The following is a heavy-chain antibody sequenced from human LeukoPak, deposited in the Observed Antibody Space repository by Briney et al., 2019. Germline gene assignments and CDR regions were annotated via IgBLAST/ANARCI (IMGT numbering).Heavy chain of an antibody. CDR1: GGSISSSGYY. CDR2: IYYSGST. CDR3: ARDREGQLGDFDY. V-gene: IGHV4-31*03. Sequence: SETLPLTCTVSGGSISSSGYYWSWIRQHPGKGLEWIGYIYYSGSTYYNPSLKSRVTISVDTSKNQFSLKLSSVTAADTAVYYCARDREGQLGDFDYWGQGTLVTVSS. J-gene: IGHJ4*02. D-gene: IGHD6-6*01.